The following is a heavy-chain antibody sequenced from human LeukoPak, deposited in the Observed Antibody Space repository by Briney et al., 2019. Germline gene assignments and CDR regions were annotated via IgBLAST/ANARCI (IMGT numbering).Heavy chain of an antibody. V-gene: IGHV3-66*02. J-gene: IGHJ6*02. CDR2: IYSGGSA. CDR1: GFTFSSYA. D-gene: IGHD1-7*01. Sequence: GGSLRLSCAASGFTFSSYAMSWVRQAPGKGLEWVSVIYSGGSAYYADSVKGRFTISRDNSKNTLYLQMNSLRAEDTAVYYCATYLTGTTSVKYYYGMDVWGQGTTVTVSS. CDR3: ATYLTGTTSVKYYYGMDV.